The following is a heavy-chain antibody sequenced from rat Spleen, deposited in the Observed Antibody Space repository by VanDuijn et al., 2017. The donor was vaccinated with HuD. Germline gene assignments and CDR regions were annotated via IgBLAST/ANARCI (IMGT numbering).Heavy chain of an antibody. J-gene: IGHJ1*01. Sequence: EVQLVESGGGLVQPGNSLKLSCAASGFTFSEYAMAWVRQSPKKGLEWVATIVYDGSNTYYRDSVKGRFTISRDNAKSTLYLQMDSLRSEDTATYYCAREGGSSYWYFDFWGPGTMVTVSS. V-gene: IGHV5-17*01. D-gene: IGHD5-1*01. CDR3: AREGGSSYWYFDF. CDR1: GFTFSEYA. CDR2: IVYDGSNT.